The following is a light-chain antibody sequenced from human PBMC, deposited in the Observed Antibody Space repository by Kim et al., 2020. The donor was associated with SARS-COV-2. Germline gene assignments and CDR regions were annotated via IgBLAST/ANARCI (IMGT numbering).Light chain of an antibody. CDR3: QSYDSVLSGYV. Sequence: QTGTISCSVDGSNIGTGYGVHWFKRLPGTAPNPLISGDKHRPSGVPDRFSGSNSANSASLAIAGLQAEDEADYYCQSYDSVLSGYVFGSGTKVTVL. J-gene: IGLJ1*01. V-gene: IGLV1-40*01. CDR1: GSNIGTGYG. CDR2: GDK.